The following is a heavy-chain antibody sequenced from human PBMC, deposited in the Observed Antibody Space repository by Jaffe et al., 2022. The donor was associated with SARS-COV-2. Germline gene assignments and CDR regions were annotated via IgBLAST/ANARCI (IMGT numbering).Heavy chain of an antibody. D-gene: IGHD6-6*01. CDR3: ARHHVAARPSWYFDL. V-gene: IGHV4-39*01. CDR1: GGSISSSSYY. Sequence: QLQLQESGPGLVKPSETLSLTCTVSGGSISSSSYYWGWIRQPPGKGLEWIGSIYYSGSTYYNPSLKSRVTISVDTSKNQFSLKLSSVTAADTAVYYCARHHVAARPSWYFDLWGRGTLVTVSS. J-gene: IGHJ2*01. CDR2: IYYSGST.